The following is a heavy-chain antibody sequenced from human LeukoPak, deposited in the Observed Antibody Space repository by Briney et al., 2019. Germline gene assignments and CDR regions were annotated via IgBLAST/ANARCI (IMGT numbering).Heavy chain of an antibody. CDR3: AKVTTGYSSSWSDDY. CDR2: ISGSGGST. V-gene: IGHV3-23*01. D-gene: IGHD6-13*01. J-gene: IGHJ4*02. Sequence: GGSLRLSCAASGFTFSSYAMSGVRQAPGKGLEWVSAISGSGGSTYYADSVKGRFTISRDNSKNTLYLQMNSLRAEDTAVYYCAKVTTGYSSSWSDDYWGQGTLVTVSS. CDR1: GFTFSSYA.